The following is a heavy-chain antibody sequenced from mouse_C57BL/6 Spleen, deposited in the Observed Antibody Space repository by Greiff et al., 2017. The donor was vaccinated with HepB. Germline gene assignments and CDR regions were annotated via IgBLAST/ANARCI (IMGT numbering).Heavy chain of an antibody. J-gene: IGHJ2*01. V-gene: IGHV1-64*01. Sequence: QVQLQQPGAELVKPGASVKLSCKASGYTFTSYWMHWVKQRPGQGLEWIGMIHPNSGSTNYNEKFKSKATLTVDKSSSTAYMQLSSLTSEDSAVYYCARGHYGSRDFDYWGQGTTLTVSS. CDR2: IHPNSGST. D-gene: IGHD1-1*01. CDR1: GYTFTSYW. CDR3: ARGHYGSRDFDY.